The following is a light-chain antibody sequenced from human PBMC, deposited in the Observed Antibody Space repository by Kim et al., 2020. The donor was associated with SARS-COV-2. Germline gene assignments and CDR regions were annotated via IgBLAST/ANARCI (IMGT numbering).Light chain of an antibody. CDR1: QSVSSY. Sequence: EIVLTQSPATLSLSPGERATLSCRASQSVSSYLAWYQQKPGQAPRLLIYDASNRATGIPARFSGSGSGTDFTLTISSLEPEDFAVYYCQQHSNWPRSFGQGTRLEIK. J-gene: IGKJ5*01. CDR3: QQHSNWPRS. V-gene: IGKV3-11*01. CDR2: DAS.